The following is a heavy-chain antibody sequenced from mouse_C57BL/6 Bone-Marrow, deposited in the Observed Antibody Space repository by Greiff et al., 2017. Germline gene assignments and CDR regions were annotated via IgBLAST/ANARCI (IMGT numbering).Heavy chain of an antibody. Sequence: EVKLMESGGGLVQPGGSLKLSCAASGFTFSDYGMAWVRQAPRKGPDWVAFISNLAYSIYYADTVTGRFTISRENAKNTLYLEMSSLRSEDTAMYYCARGYYAMDYWGQGTSVTVSS. CDR1: GFTFSDYG. CDR3: ARGYYAMDY. V-gene: IGHV5-15*01. CDR2: ISNLAYSI. J-gene: IGHJ4*01.